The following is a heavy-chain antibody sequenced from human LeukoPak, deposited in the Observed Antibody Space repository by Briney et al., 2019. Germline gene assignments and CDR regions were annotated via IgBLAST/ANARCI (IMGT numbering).Heavy chain of an antibody. CDR3: ARDRYYDSSGYFDY. J-gene: IGHJ4*02. Sequence: GRSLRLSCAASGITFSTYAMHWVRQAPGKGLEWVAVIWYDGSNKYYADSVKGRFTISRDNSKNTLYLQMNSLRAEDTAVYYCARDRYYDSSGYFDYWGQGTLVTVSS. V-gene: IGHV3-33*08. CDR2: IWYDGSNK. D-gene: IGHD3-22*01. CDR1: GITFSTYA.